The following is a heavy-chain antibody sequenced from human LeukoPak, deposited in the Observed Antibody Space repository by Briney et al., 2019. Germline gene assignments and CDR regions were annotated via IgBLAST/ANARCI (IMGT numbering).Heavy chain of an antibody. J-gene: IGHJ3*02. V-gene: IGHV4-39*01. Sequence: PSETLSLTCTVSGGSISSSSYYWGWIRQPPGKGLEWLGSIYYSGSTYYNPSLKSRVTISVDTSKNQFSLKLSSVTAADTAVYYCARRGPYIAAAGVRAFDIWGQGTMVTVSS. CDR3: ARRGPYIAAAGVRAFDI. CDR2: IYYSGST. CDR1: GGSISSSSYY. D-gene: IGHD6-13*01.